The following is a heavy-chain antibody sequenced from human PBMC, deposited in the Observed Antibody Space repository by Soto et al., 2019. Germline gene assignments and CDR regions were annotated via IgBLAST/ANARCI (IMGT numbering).Heavy chain of an antibody. D-gene: IGHD6-13*01. CDR1: GYTLTELS. J-gene: IGHJ4*02. V-gene: IGHV1-24*01. CDR2: FDPEDGET. CDR3: ATEVAAAGRVDY. Sequence: ASVKVSCKVSGYTLTELSMHWVRQAPGKGLEWMGGFDPEDGETIYAQKFQGRVTMTEDTSTDTAYMELSSLRSGDTAVYYCATEVAAAGRVDYWGQGTLVTVSS.